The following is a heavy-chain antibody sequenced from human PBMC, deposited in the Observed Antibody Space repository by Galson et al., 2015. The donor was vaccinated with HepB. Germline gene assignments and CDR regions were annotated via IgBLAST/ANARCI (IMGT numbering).Heavy chain of an antibody. Sequence: TLSLTCVVYGGSFTGYYWSWIRQPPGKGLEWIGEINHRGGTNHNPSHKSRLTISVDASKNQFSLRVSSVTVADTAVYYCARGRGTILRDGNYYFYGMDVWGQGTTVTVSS. J-gene: IGHJ6*02. V-gene: IGHV4-34*01. D-gene: IGHD3-10*01. CDR2: INHRGGT. CDR3: ARGRGTILRDGNYYFYGMDV. CDR1: GGSFTGYY.